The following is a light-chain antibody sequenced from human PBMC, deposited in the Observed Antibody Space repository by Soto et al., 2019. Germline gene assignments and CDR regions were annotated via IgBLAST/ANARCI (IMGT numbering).Light chain of an antibody. J-gene: IGLJ2*01. CDR2: EVS. Sequence: QSVLTQPPSASGSPGQSVTISCTGTSSDIGAYNFVSWYQQHPGKAPKLMIYEVSKRPSGVPDRFSGPKSGDTASLTVSGLQAEDEADYFCSSYAGSNSVVFGSGTKLTVL. V-gene: IGLV2-8*01. CDR1: SSDIGAYNF. CDR3: SSYAGSNSVV.